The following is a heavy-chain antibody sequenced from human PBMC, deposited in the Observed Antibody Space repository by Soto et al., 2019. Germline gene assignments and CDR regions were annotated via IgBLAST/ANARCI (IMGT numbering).Heavy chain of an antibody. CDR2: IKSKTDGGTT. Sequence: PGGSLRLSCAASGFTFSNAWMIWVRQAPGKGLEWVGRIKSKTDGGTTDYAAPVKGRFTISRDDSKNTLYLQMNSLKTEDTAVYYCTAGYCSSTSCSTPGYYYGMDVWGQGTTVTVSS. D-gene: IGHD2-2*01. V-gene: IGHV3-15*01. CDR1: GFTFSNAW. CDR3: TAGYCSSTSCSTPGYYYGMDV. J-gene: IGHJ6*02.